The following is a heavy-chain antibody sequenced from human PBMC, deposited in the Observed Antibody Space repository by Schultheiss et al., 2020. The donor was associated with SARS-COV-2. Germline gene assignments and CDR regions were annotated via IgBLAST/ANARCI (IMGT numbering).Heavy chain of an antibody. J-gene: IGHJ4*02. Sequence: SLKISCAASGFTFDDYAMHWVRQAPGKGLEWVSGISWNSGSIGYADSVKGRFTISRDNAKNSLYLQMNSLRAEDTAIYYCAKLYDSGAYYSDHWGQGTLVTVSS. CDR2: ISWNSGSI. D-gene: IGHD3-22*01. V-gene: IGHV3-9*01. CDR1: GFTFDDYA. CDR3: AKLYDSGAYYSDH.